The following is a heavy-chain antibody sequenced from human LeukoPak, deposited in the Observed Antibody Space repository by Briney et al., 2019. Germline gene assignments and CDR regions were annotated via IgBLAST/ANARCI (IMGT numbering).Heavy chain of an antibody. CDR1: GDSISTNHY. J-gene: IGHJ4*02. CDR3: ASGPDYYGSGNY. D-gene: IGHD3-10*01. V-gene: IGHV4-4*07. CDR2: IYISGST. Sequence: SETLSLTCTVSGDSISTNHYWNWIRQPAGKGLEWIGRIYISGSTNYNPSLKSRVTISVDASKNQFSLKLSSVTAADTAVYYCASGPDYYGSGNYWGQGTLVTVSS.